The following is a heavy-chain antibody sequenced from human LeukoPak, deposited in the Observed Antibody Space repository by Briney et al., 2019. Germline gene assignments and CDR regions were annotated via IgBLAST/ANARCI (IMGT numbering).Heavy chain of an antibody. CDR3: ATSGYAGNSRFDY. CDR2: INYSGST. Sequence: SETLSLTCTVSGGSISSSFYYWGWLRPPPGKGLEWIGSINYSGSTYYNPSLKSRVTIFVDTSKNQFSLKLSSVTAADTAVYYCATSGYAGNSRFDYWGQGTLVTVSS. D-gene: IGHD4-23*01. J-gene: IGHJ4*02. CDR1: GGSISSSFYY. V-gene: IGHV4-39*01.